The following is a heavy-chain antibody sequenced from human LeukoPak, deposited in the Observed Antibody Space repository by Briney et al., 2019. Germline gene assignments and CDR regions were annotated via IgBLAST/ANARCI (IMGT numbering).Heavy chain of an antibody. J-gene: IGHJ6*02. Sequence: PGGSLRLSCAASGFTFSSSAMSWVRQVPGKGLEWVSGISASGGSTYYADSVRGRFTISRDNSKNTLHLQMNSLRAEDTAVYYCATAYSPYYYGMDVWGQGTTVTVSS. D-gene: IGHD4-11*01. CDR2: ISASGGST. V-gene: IGHV3-23*01. CDR1: GFTFSSSA. CDR3: ATAYSPYYYGMDV.